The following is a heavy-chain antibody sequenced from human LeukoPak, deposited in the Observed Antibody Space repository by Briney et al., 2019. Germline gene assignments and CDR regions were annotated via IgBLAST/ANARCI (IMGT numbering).Heavy chain of an antibody. CDR1: GFTLSTYE. J-gene: IGHJ4*02. Sequence: PGGSLRLSCAASGFTLSTYEINWVRQAPGKGLEWISYISTSGSTTYYADSVKGRFTISRDNAKSSLYLQMNSLRAEDTAVYYCAREEIRRGSSPFDYWGQGTLVTVSS. CDR2: ISTSGSTT. D-gene: IGHD1-26*01. CDR3: AREEIRRGSSPFDY. V-gene: IGHV3-48*03.